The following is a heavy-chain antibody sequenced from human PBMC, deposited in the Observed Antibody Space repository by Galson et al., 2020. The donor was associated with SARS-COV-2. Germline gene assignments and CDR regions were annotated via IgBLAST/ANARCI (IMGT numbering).Heavy chain of an antibody. Sequence: DSVKVSCKASGYTFTSYDINWVRQATGQGLEWMGWMNPNSGNTGYAQKFQGRVTITRNTSISTAYMELSSLRSEGTAVYYCAIRSGGSCCAFGIWGQGTMGAVA. D-gene: IGHD2-15*01. J-gene: IGHJ3*02. CDR1: GYTFTSYD. CDR2: MNPNSGNT. V-gene: IGHV1-8*03. CDR3: AIRSGGSCCAFGI.